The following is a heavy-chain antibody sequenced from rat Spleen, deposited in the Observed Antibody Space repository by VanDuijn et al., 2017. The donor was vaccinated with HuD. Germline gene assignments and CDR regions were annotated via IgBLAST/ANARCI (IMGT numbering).Heavy chain of an antibody. CDR1: GFNFNDYW. CDR3: VREDAGVNY. J-gene: IGHJ2*01. Sequence: EVKLVESGGGLVQVGRSLKLSCAASGFNFNDYWMGWVRQAPGKGLEWIGEINKDSSIRKYSPSLKDKFTISRDNAQNNLYLQMNKLGSEDTAVYYCVREDAGVNYWGQGVMVTVSS. CDR2: INKDSSIR. D-gene: IGHD4-4*01. V-gene: IGHV4-2*01.